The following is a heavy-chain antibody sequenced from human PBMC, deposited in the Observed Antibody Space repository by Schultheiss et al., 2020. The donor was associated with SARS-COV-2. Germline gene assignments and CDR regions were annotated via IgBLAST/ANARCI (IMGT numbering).Heavy chain of an antibody. D-gene: IGHD5-12*01. CDR3: ARGGGYDAIYYFYAMDV. CDR1: GASIGNYY. Sequence: SETLSLTCNVSGASIGNYYWSWIRQHPGKGLEWIGYIYYSGSTNYNPSLKSRVTISVDTPKNHISLKLTSVSAADTAVYYCARGGGYDAIYYFYAMDVWGQGTTVTVSS. CDR2: IYYSGST. V-gene: IGHV4-59*12. J-gene: IGHJ6*02.